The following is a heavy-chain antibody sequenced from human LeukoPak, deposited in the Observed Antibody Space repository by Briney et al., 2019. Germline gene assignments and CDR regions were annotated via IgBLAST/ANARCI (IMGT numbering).Heavy chain of an antibody. CDR3: AKDCEYSSGLFKY. CDR2: ISGSGDST. CDR1: GFTFSSYW. Sequence: GGSLRLSCAASGFTFSSYWMSWVRQAPGKGLEWVSTISGSGDSTYYADSVKGRFTISRDNSKNTLYLQMNSLRAEDTAVYYCAKDCEYSSGLFKYWGQGTLVTVSS. D-gene: IGHD5-18*01. J-gene: IGHJ4*02. V-gene: IGHV3-23*01.